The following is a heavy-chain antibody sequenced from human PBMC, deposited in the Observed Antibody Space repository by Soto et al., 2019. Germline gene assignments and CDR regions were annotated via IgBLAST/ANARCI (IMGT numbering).Heavy chain of an antibody. J-gene: IGHJ4*02. D-gene: IGHD2-21*01. CDR3: ARVPRSCGRSLRFDD. CDR2: INYVGST. Sequence: KPSETLSLTCTVSGGSITNNNYYWSWIRQHPGKGLEWLGYINYVGSTYYNPSLKSRLTLSVDTSKNQFSLKVSSVTSADPAVYYCARVPRSCGRSLRFDDWARGTLEPVS. V-gene: IGHV4-31*03. CDR1: GGSITNNNYY.